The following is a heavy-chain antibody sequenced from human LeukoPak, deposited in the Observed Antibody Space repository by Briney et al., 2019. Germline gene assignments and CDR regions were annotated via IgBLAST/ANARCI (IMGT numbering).Heavy chain of an antibody. CDR2: IYYSGST. D-gene: IGHD3-22*01. CDR1: GGSISSSSYY. V-gene: IGHV4-39*07. J-gene: IGHJ4*02. CDR3: ARAPIGPFYYFDY. Sequence: SETLSLTCTVSGGSISSSSYYWGWIRQPPGKGLEWIGSIYYSGSTYYNPSLKSRVTISVDTSKNQFSLKLSSVTAADTAVYYCARAPIGPFYYFDYWGQGTLVTVSS.